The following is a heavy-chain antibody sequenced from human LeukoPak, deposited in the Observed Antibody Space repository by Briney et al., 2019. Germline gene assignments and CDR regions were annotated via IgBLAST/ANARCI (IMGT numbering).Heavy chain of an antibody. D-gene: IGHD2-15*01. CDR3: ARAPVTSCSGVLCYPFDY. CDR1: GLRFSRGG. Sequence: GGSLRLSCAASGLRFSRGGMHWVRQAPGKGLEWLAFIQYGESSKYYADSVRGRFTISRDNSKNTLYLRMNSLRAEDAAVYYCARAPVTSCSGVLCYPFDYWGQGTLVTVSS. V-gene: IGHV3-30*02. CDR2: IQYGESSK. J-gene: IGHJ4*02.